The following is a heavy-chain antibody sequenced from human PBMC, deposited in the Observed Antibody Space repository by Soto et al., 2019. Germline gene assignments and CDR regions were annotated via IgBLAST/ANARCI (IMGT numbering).Heavy chain of an antibody. CDR1: GGSISSYY. D-gene: IGHD3-9*01. Sequence: SETLSLTCTVSGGSISSYYWSWIRQPPGKGLEWIGYIYYSGSTNYNPSLKSRVTISVDTSKNQFSLKLSSVTAADTAVYYCARQGLVGYDILTGYFKGENWFDPWGQGTLVTVSS. CDR2: IYYSGST. CDR3: ARQGLVGYDILTGYFKGENWFDP. V-gene: IGHV4-59*08. J-gene: IGHJ5*02.